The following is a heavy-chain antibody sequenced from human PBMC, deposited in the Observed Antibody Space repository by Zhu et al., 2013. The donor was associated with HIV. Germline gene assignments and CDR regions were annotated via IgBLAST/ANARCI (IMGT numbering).Heavy chain of an antibody. CDR2: FDPEDGET. D-gene: IGHD5-18*01. V-gene: IGHV1-24*01. Sequence: QVLLIQSGAEVKKPGASVKVSCKVSGDTLTELSIHWVRQVLGKGLEWMGGFDPEDGETTYAQKFQGRVTMTEDTSTDTVYMELSSLRSDDTAVYYCATVESRLWLIGYGMDVWGQGTTVTVSS. CDR3: ATVESRLWLIGYGMDV. CDR1: GDTLTELS. J-gene: IGHJ6*02.